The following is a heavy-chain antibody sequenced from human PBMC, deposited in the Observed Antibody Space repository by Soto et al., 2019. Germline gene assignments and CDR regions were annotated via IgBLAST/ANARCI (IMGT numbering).Heavy chain of an antibody. J-gene: IGHJ6*03. CDR1: GFTFGDYA. D-gene: IGHD1-7*01. V-gene: IGHV3-49*03. CDR3: TKAGTTLYDYYMDV. Sequence: GGSLRLSCSGSGFTFGDYARIWFRQAPGKGLEWVGFIRNRAFGGTAEYAASVKDRITISRDDSKSIAYLQMYSLKTEDTCVYYCTKAGTTLYDYYMDVWGNGTTVTVSS. CDR2: IRNRAFGGTA.